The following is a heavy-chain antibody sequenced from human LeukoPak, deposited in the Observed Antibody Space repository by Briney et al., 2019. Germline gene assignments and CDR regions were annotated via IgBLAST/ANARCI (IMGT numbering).Heavy chain of an antibody. CDR2: ISVRSNYI. CDR3: ARLRRNSDSSGYYYYYDY. D-gene: IGHD3-22*01. Sequence: PGGSLRLSCAASGFSFGDFWINWVRQAPGKGLEWVSSISVRSNYIYYADSVRGRFSISRDDARNSLYLQMDSLRGDDTAVYYCARLRRNSDSSGYYYYYDYWGQGTLVTVSS. J-gene: IGHJ4*02. V-gene: IGHV3-21*01. CDR1: GFSFGDFW.